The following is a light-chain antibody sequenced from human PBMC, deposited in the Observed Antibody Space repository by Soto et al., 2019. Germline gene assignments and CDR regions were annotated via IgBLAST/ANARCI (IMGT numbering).Light chain of an antibody. J-gene: IGKJ1*01. CDR3: QQYNNWPRT. CDR2: GAS. Sequence: SPGERATLSCRASQSVSNNYLAWYQQKPGQAPRLLIYGASNRATGIPDRFSGSGSGTEFTLTISSLQSEDFAVYSCQQYNNWPRTFGQGTRWIS. CDR1: QSVSNN. V-gene: IGKV3D-15*01.